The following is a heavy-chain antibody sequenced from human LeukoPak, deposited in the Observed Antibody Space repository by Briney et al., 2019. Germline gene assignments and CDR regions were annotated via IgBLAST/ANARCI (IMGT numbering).Heavy chain of an antibody. Sequence: SETLSLTCTVSGGSISSGVYYWSWFRKPPGKALEWIGYIYYSGSTYYNPSLKSRVTISVDTSKNQFSLKLSSVTAADTAVYYCARGPPFAAALHWFDPWGQGTLVTVSS. D-gene: IGHD2-15*01. CDR2: IYYSGST. CDR1: GGSISSGVYY. CDR3: ARGPPFAAALHWFDP. V-gene: IGHV4-31*03. J-gene: IGHJ5*02.